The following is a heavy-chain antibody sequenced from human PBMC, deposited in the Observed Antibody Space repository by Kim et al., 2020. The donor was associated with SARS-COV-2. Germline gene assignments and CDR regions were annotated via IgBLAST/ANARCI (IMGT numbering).Heavy chain of an antibody. V-gene: IGHV4-34*13. Sequence: PSLKSRVTISVDTSKNKFSLKLSPVTAANTAVYYCARAGSIYYYYDGIDVWGQWTTVTVSS. D-gene: IGHD2-15*01. CDR3: ARAGSIYYYYDGIDV. J-gene: IGHJ6*02.